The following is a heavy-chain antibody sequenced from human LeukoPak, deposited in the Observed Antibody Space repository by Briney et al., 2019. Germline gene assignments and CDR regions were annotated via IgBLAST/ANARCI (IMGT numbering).Heavy chain of an antibody. J-gene: IGHJ4*02. CDR2: IYYSGTT. CDR3: ARGVYTAAAQYGY. Sequence: PSETLSLTCAVYGGSFSGYYWSWIRQPPGKGLEWIGYIYYSGTTNYNPSLKSRVTISVDTSKNQFSLKLSSVTAADTAVYYCARGVYTAAAQYGYWGQGTLVTVSS. V-gene: IGHV4-59*01. D-gene: IGHD6-13*01. CDR1: GGSFSGYY.